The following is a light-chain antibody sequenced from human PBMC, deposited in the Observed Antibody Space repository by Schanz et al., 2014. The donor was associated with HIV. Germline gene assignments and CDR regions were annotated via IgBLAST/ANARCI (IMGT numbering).Light chain of an antibody. Sequence: QSALTQPASVSGSLGQAITISCTGTSTDIGHYNYVSWYQQHPGKAPKLIIFDVTSRPSGISNRFSGSKSGNTASLTISGLQSEDEAHYYCCSYAGTNTWVFGGGTKLTVL. V-gene: IGLV2-14*03. CDR1: STDIGHYNY. J-gene: IGLJ3*02. CDR2: DVT. CDR3: CSYAGTNTWV.